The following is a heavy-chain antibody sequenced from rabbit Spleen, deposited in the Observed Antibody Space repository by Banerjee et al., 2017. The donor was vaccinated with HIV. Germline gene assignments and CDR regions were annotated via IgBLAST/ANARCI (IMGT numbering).Heavy chain of an antibody. D-gene: IGHD5-1*01. CDR3: ARDVNGGSYDFNL. V-gene: IGHV1S47*01. Sequence: QEQLVESGGGLVQPGGSLKLSCKASGFDLSNYGVTWVRQAPGKGLEWIGYIDPIFGRTYYASWVNGRFTISSHNAQNTLYLQLNSLTAADTATYFCARDVNGGSYDFNLWGPCTLVTVS. CDR2: IDPIFGRT. CDR1: GFDLSNYG. J-gene: IGHJ4*01.